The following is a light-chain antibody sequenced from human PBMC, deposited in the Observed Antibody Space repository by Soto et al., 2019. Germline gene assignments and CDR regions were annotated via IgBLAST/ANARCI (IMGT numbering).Light chain of an antibody. CDR1: QSVSSSY. CDR3: QQSYYTPLT. V-gene: IGKV3-20*01. Sequence: EIVLTQSPGTLSLSPGERATLSCRASQSVSSSYLAWYQQKPGQAPRLLIYGATSRATGIPDRFSGSGSGTDFTLTISRLEPEDFATYYCQQSYYTPLTFGGGTKVDIK. J-gene: IGKJ4*01. CDR2: GAT.